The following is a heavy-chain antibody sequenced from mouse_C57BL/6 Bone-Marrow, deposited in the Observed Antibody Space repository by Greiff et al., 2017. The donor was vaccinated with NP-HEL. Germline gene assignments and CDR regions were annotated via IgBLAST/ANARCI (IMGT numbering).Heavy chain of an antibody. V-gene: IGHV5-16*01. CDR2: INYDGSST. J-gene: IGHJ4*01. CDR3: ARDGGYAMDY. CDR1: GFTFSDYY. Sequence: EVKLVESEGGLVQPGSSMKLSCTASGFTFSDYYMAWVRQVPEKGLEWVANINYDGSSTYYLDSLKSRFIISRDNAKNILYLQMSRRKAEDTATYYCARDGGYAMDYWGQGTSVTVSS.